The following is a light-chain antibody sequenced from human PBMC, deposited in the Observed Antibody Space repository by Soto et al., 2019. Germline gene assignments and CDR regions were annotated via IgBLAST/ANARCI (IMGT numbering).Light chain of an antibody. CDR2: GSS. J-gene: IGKJ1*01. CDR1: QRVSISY. V-gene: IGKV3-20*01. Sequence: EIVLTQSPGTLSLSPGERATLSCRASQRVSISYLAWYQHPPGQPTKLLIDGSSSRATGIPDRFSGSVSGTDFTLTSSILEPEDGAEYYCQRYGSSIVFGQGTKVEIK. CDR3: QRYGSSIV.